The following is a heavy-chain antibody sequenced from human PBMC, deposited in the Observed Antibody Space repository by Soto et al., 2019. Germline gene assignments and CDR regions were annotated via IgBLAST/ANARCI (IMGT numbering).Heavy chain of an antibody. D-gene: IGHD3-10*01. CDR2: SYPGHSDT. V-gene: IGHV5-51*01. CDR1: GYSFTSYW. J-gene: IGHJ6*01. CDR3: ARVWGQMVHKYYYGMEV. Sequence: GASLTISCKGSGYSFTSYWISCLRQMPGKGLEWMGISYPGHSDTRYSPSFHGQVTISADKSISTAYLQWSSLKAWDTAMYYCARVWGQMVHKYYYGMEVWGQGTTVAVSS.